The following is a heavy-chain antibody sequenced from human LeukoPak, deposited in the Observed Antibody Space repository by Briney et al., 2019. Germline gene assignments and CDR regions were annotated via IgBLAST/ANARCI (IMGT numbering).Heavy chain of an antibody. CDR1: GFTFSSYW. Sequence: SGGSLRLSCAASGFTFSSYWMSWVRQAPGKGLEWVANIKQDGSEKYYVDSVKGRFTISRDNAKNSLYLQMNSLRAEDTAVYYCARSLGVVPAAIPVDYWGQGTLVTVSS. CDR3: ARSLGVVPAAIPVDY. V-gene: IGHV3-7*01. D-gene: IGHD2-2*02. CDR2: IKQDGSEK. J-gene: IGHJ4*02.